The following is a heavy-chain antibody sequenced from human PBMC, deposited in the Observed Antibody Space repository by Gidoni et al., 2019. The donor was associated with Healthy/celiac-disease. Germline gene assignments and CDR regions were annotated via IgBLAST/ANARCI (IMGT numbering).Heavy chain of an antibody. V-gene: IGHV3-15*01. CDR2: IKRKTDGETT. CDR3: TTDGTDTIFGVDTPDY. D-gene: IGHD3-3*01. CDR1: GFHFSNAW. Sequence: EVQLVESGGGLVKPGGSLRLSCAASGFHFSNAWMSWVRQAQGKGMECVGLIKRKTDGETTDYAAPVKGRFTISRDDSKNTLYLQMTSLKTEDTALYYCTTDGTDTIFGVDTPDYWGQGTLVTVSS. J-gene: IGHJ4*02.